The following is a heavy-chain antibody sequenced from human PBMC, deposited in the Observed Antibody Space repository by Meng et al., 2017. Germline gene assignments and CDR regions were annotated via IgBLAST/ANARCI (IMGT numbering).Heavy chain of an antibody. Sequence: VECGGGLVQPEVSLRLFCAACGFSFSVYYMSCIRHAQGKGLEWVSYISSSGSTIYYADSVKGRFTISRDNAKNSLYLQMNSLRAEDTAVYYCARVLDRSGGADYWGQGTLVTVSS. J-gene: IGHJ4*02. V-gene: IGHV3-11*01. CDR3: ARVLDRSGGADY. D-gene: IGHD3-16*01. CDR2: ISSSGSTI. CDR1: GFSFSVYY.